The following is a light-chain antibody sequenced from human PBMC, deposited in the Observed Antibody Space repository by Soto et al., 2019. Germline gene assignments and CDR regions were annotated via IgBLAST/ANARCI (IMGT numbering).Light chain of an antibody. V-gene: IGKV3-20*01. CDR3: QQYGSPIT. CDR2: GAS. CDR1: QSVSSSY. J-gene: IGKJ5*01. Sequence: EIGLTQSPGTLSLSPGERATLSCRASQSVSSSYLAWYQQKPGQAPRLLIYGASSRATGIPDRFSGSGSGTDFTLPISRLAPEDFAVSYCQQYGSPITFGQGTRLEIK.